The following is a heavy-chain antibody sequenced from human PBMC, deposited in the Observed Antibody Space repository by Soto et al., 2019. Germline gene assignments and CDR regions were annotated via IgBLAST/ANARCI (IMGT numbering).Heavy chain of an antibody. CDR1: GFAIRNYE. Sequence: GGSLRLSCAASGFAIRNYEMNWVRQAPGKGLEWVSYINSGGTSKKYTDSVEGRLTISRDTALNSLYLQMDSLRDEDTAIYYCARENSGDAFDFWGQGILVTVSS. V-gene: IGHV3-48*03. CDR2: INSGGTSK. D-gene: IGHD4-17*01. CDR3: ARENSGDAFDF. J-gene: IGHJ4*02.